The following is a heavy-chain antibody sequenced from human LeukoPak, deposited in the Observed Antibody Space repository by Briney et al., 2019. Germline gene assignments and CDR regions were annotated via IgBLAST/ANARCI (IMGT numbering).Heavy chain of an antibody. J-gene: IGHJ5*02. D-gene: IGHD6-13*01. V-gene: IGHV1-46*01. CDR1: GYTFTSYY. Sequence: ASVKVSRKASGYTFTSYYMHWVRQAPGQGLEWMGIINPSGGSTSYAQKFQGRVTMTRDMSTSTVYMELSSLRSEDTAVYYCASVYSSSWNWFDPWGQGTLVTVSS. CDR3: ASVYSSSWNWFDP. CDR2: INPSGGST.